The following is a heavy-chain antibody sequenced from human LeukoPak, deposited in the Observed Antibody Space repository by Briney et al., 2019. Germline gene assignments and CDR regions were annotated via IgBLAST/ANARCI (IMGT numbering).Heavy chain of an antibody. CDR2: IYYSGST. Sequence: SETLSLTCAVSGGSISSGGYSWSWIRQPPGKGLEWIGYIYYSGSTNYNPSLKSRVTISVDTSKNQFSLKLSSVTAADTAVYYCARSRGTVAGPYWYFDLWGRGTLVTVSS. CDR1: GGSISSGGYS. D-gene: IGHD6-19*01. CDR3: ARSRGTVAGPYWYFDL. J-gene: IGHJ2*01. V-gene: IGHV4-61*08.